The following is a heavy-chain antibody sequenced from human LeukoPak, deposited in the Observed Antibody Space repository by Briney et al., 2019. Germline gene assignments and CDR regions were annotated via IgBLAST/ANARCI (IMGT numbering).Heavy chain of an antibody. CDR2: INSDGIRT. D-gene: IGHD3-9*01. V-gene: IGHV3-74*01. J-gene: IGHJ6*02. Sequence: PGGSLRLSCAASGFTFSSYWMHWVRQAPGKGPVWVSRINSDGIRTSYADSVKGRFTISRDNAKNTLYLQMNSLRAEDTAVYYCARDVRYFDWFPTTYGMDVWGQGTTVTVSS. CDR3: ARDVRYFDWFPTTYGMDV. CDR1: GFTFSSYW.